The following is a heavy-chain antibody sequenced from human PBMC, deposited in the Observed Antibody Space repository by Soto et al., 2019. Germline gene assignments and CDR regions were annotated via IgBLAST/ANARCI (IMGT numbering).Heavy chain of an antibody. V-gene: IGHV1-69*02. CDR3: ASHSMATAQLDY. CDR2: IIPILGIA. D-gene: IGHD5-18*01. Sequence: QVQLVQSGAEVKKPGSSVKVSCKASGGTFSSYTISWVRQAPGQGLEWMGRIIPILGIANYAQKFQGRVTITADKSTSPAYMELSSLRSEDTAVYYCASHSMATAQLDYWGQGTLVTVSS. CDR1: GGTFSSYT. J-gene: IGHJ4*02.